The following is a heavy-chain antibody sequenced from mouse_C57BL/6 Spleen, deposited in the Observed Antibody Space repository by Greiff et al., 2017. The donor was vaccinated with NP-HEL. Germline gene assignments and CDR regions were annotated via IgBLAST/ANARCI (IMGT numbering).Heavy chain of an antibody. Sequence: VQLKESGAELVKPGASVKLSCTASGFNIKDYYMHWVKQRTEQGLEWIGRIDPEDGETKYAPKFQGKATITADTSSNTAYLQLSSLTSEDTAVYYCANGGNYGGAYWGQGTLVTVSA. J-gene: IGHJ3*01. CDR3: ANGGNYGGAY. CDR2: IDPEDGET. V-gene: IGHV14-2*01. CDR1: GFNIKDYY. D-gene: IGHD2-1*01.